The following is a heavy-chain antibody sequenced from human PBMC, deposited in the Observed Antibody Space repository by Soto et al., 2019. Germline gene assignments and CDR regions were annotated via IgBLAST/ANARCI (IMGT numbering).Heavy chain of an antibody. CDR3: ARARQRDTGRGLDV. V-gene: IGHV4-59*01. D-gene: IGHD5-18*01. CDR2: ISYSGST. Sequence: SETLSLTCTISGDSINNYFWNWIRQSPGKGLEWIGYISYSGSTSYNPSLQSRVTISSDTSKNQFSLELSSVTAADTAVYYCARARQRDTGRGLDVWGQGTTVTVAS. J-gene: IGHJ6*02. CDR1: GDSINNYF.